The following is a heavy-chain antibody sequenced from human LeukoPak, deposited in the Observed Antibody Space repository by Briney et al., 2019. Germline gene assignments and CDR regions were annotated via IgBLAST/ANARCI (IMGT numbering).Heavy chain of an antibody. CDR1: GFTFSSYW. CDR2: INSDGSST. D-gene: IGHD1-26*01. J-gene: IGHJ4*02. Sequence: GGSLRLSCAASGFTFSSYWMHWVRQAPGKGLVWVSRINSDGSSTSYADSVKGRFTISRDNAKNTLYVQMNSLRAEDTAVYYCAKAVNSGSYSTRYYFDYWGQGTLVTVSS. CDR3: AKAVNSGSYSTRYYFDY. V-gene: IGHV3-74*01.